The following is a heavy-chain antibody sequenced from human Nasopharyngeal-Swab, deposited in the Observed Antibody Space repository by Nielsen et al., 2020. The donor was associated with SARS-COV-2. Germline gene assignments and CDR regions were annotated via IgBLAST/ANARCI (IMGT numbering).Heavy chain of an antibody. CDR1: GFTFSSYA. CDR2: ISHDGSKK. Sequence: GGSLRLSCAASGFTFSSYAMNWVRQAPGKGLEWVAVISHDGSKKYYGDSVEGRFIISRDNSKNTLYLQMNSLRAEDTAVYYCARDGSSWYEGYYCDNWGQGTLVTVSS. CDR3: ARDGSSWYEGYYCDN. V-gene: IGHV3-30*04. J-gene: IGHJ4*02. D-gene: IGHD6-13*01.